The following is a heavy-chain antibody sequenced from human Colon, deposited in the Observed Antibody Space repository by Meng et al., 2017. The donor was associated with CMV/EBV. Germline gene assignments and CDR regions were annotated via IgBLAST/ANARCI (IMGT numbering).Heavy chain of an antibody. D-gene: IGHD3-3*01. Sequence: ASVKVSCKASGYRFTSYGIDWVRQAPGQGLEWMGWISVYHGDTAYAQKFQDRVTMTTDTSTSTAYMELWGLTSDDTAVYYCARGITIFGVVNGATNDYWGQGTLVTVSS. CDR1: GYRFTSYG. CDR2: ISVYHGDT. CDR3: ARGITIFGVVNGATNDY. V-gene: IGHV1-18*01. J-gene: IGHJ4*02.